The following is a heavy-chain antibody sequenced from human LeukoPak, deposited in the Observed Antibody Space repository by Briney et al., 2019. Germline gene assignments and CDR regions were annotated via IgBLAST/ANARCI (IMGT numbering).Heavy chain of an antibody. CDR1: GFTFGSDS. V-gene: IGHV3-21*01. Sequence: GGSLRLSCAATGFTFGSDSMNWVRQAPGEGLEWVSSISSSSNDIFYADSVKGRFTLSRDNAKNSLYLQMNSLRVEDTAVYYCARGGVSIAVTGTGGFDYCGQGTLGTASS. CDR2: ISSSSNDI. CDR3: ARGGVSIAVTGTGGFDY. D-gene: IGHD6-19*01. J-gene: IGHJ4*02.